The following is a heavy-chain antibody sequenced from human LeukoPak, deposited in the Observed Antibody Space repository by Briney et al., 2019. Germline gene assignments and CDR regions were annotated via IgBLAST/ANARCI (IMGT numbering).Heavy chain of an antibody. J-gene: IGHJ4*02. CDR1: GFPFSLYS. D-gene: IGHD4-17*01. CDR3: ARALNDYGDYVFDS. CDR2: ISTSSIYI. V-gene: IGHV3-21*01. Sequence: GGSLRLSCAASGFPFSLYSMNWVRQAPGKGLEWVSSISTSSIYIYYADSVKGRFTISRDNAKNSLYLQMNSLRAEDTALYYCARALNDYGDYVFDSWGQGTLVTVSS.